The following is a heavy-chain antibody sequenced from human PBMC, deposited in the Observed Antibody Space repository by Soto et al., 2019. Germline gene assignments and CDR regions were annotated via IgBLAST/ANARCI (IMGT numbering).Heavy chain of an antibody. CDR2: LNRDGYT. CDR3: TRDDVHGSGGSCYGVHMDL. V-gene: IGHV3-66*01. Sequence: PGGSLRLSCVASGFTVSSKYMSWVRQAPGEGLEWVSLLNRDGYTYYADSVKGRFTISRDDSKNTLNLQMNSLRAEDTAVYYCTRDDVHGSGGSCYGVHMDLWGKGTTVTVSS. CDR1: GFTVSSKY. D-gene: IGHD2-15*01. J-gene: IGHJ6*03.